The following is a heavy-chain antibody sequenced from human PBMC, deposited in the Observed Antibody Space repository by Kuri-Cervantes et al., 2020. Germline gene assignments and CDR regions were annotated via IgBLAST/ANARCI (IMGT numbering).Heavy chain of an antibody. D-gene: IGHD2-2*01. V-gene: IGHV3-53*01. J-gene: IGHJ6*02. Sequence: LSLTCAASGFTFSSYEMNWVRQAPGKGLEWVSVIYSGGSTYYADSVKGRFTISRDNSKNTLYLQMNSLRAEDTAVYYCARDSIVVVPAASYYYYYGMDVWGQGTTVTVSS. CDR1: GFTFSSYE. CDR2: IYSGGST. CDR3: ARDSIVVVPAASYYYYYGMDV.